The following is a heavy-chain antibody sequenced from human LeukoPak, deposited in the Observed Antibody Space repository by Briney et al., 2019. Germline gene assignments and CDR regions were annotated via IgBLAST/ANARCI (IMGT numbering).Heavy chain of an antibody. CDR3: ITPLPYSAQ. CDR1: GFTFSNAY. D-gene: IGHD2-21*01. CDR2: IKPKTDGGTT. Sequence: PGGSLRLSCAASGFTFSNAYMNWVRQAPGKGLEWVGRIKPKTDGGTTEYAAPVKDRFSISRDDLKSMMYLQMNSLKTEDTAVYYCITPLPYSAQGGQGTLVTVSS. J-gene: IGHJ4*02. V-gene: IGHV3-15*07.